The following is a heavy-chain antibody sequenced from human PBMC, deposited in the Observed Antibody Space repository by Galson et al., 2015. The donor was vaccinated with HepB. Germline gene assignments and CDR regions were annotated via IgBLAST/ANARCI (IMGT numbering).Heavy chain of an antibody. V-gene: IGHV4-38-2*02. Sequence: TLSLTCTVSGYSISSGYYWGWIRQPPGKGLEWIGSIYHSGSTYYNSSLKSRVTPSVDTSKNQFSLKLSSVTAADTAVYYCARGMGYSYGPFDYWGQGTLVTVSS. CDR2: IYHSGST. CDR3: ARGMGYSYGPFDY. CDR1: GYSISSGYY. J-gene: IGHJ4*02. D-gene: IGHD5-18*01.